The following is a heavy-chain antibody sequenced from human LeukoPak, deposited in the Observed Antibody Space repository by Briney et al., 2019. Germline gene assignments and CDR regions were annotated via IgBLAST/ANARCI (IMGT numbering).Heavy chain of an antibody. Sequence: SQTLSLTCAISGDSVSSNSAAWNWIRQSPSRGLEWLGRTYYRSKWYNDYAVSVKSRITINPDTSKNQFSLQLNSVTPEDTAVYYCAREKGYCSGGSCYSVYYYYYMDVWGKGTTVTVSS. CDR2: TYYRSKWYN. D-gene: IGHD2-15*01. CDR3: AREKGYCSGGSCYSVYYYYYMDV. V-gene: IGHV6-1*01. J-gene: IGHJ6*03. CDR1: GDSVSSNSAA.